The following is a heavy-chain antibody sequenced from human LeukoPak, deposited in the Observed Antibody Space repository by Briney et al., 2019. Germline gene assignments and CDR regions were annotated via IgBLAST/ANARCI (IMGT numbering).Heavy chain of an antibody. J-gene: IGHJ5*01. D-gene: IGHD4-17*01. Sequence: GSLRLSCAASGFPLSSNAMSSVRQSPGTRLGWVSAISGGGGSTYYADSVKGRFTISRDKSKYSLYLQMNSLRAEDTAVYYCAKGSTVTTFGYWGQGTLVTVSS. CDR2: ISGGGGST. CDR1: GFPLSSNA. CDR3: AKGSTVTTFGY. V-gene: IGHV3-23*01.